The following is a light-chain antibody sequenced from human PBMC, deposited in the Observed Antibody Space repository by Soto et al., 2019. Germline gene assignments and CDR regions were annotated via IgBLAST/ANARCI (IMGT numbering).Light chain of an antibody. CDR3: QQYDSYPRT. J-gene: IGKJ1*01. CDR2: KAS. V-gene: IGKV1-5*03. Sequence: DIQMTQSPSTLSASVGDRVTITCRVSQSISSWLAWYQQKPGKAPKVLIYKASSLESGVPSRFSGSGSGTEFTLTITNLQPDDFATYYCQQYDSYPRTFGQGTKVEIK. CDR1: QSISSW.